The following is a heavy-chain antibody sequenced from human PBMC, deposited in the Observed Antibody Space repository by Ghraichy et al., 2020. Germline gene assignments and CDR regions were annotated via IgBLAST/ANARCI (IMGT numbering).Heavy chain of an antibody. D-gene: IGHD3-22*01. V-gene: IGHV3-23*01. Sequence: ETLSLTCAASGFTFSSYAMSWVRQAPGKGLECVSGISGSSGSTYYADSVKGRFTISRDNSKNTLYLQMSGLRVEDTAVYYCAKRDHYDSSGYAPLFDSWGQGTLVTVSS. CDR3: AKRDHYDSSGYAPLFDS. J-gene: IGHJ4*02. CDR2: ISGSSGST. CDR1: GFTFSSYA.